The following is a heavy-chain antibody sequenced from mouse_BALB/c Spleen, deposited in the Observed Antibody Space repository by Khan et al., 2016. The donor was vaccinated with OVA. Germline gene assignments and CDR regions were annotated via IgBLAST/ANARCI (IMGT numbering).Heavy chain of an antibody. CDR3: ARKNYYGYAMDY. D-gene: IGHD1-1*01. Sequence: EVQLQESGPGLVKPSQSLSLTCTVTGYSITSDYAWDWIRQFPGNKLEWMGYISYGGSPSYNPSLKSRISITRDTSKNPFFLQLNSVTTEDTATYYCARKNYYGYAMDYWGQGTSVTVSS. V-gene: IGHV3-2*02. CDR2: ISYGGSP. J-gene: IGHJ4*01. CDR1: GYSITSDYA.